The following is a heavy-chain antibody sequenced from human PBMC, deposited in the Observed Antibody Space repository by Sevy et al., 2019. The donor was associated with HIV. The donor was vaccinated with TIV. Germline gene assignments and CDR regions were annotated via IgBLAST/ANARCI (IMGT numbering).Heavy chain of an antibody. V-gene: IGHV3-23*01. CDR1: GFTFSNYA. CDR2: ISGSGGSGTKT. CDR3: ARKYDSSGYFDY. Sequence: GGSLRLSCAASGFTFSNYAMNWVRQAPGKGLEWVSGISGSGGSGTKTNYADSVKVRFTISRYDSKNSLFLQLNSLRADDTTIYYCARKYDSSGYFDYWGQGTLVTVSS. J-gene: IGHJ4*02. D-gene: IGHD3-22*01.